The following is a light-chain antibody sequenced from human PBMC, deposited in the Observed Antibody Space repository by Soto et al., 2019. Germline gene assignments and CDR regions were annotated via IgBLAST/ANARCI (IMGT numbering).Light chain of an antibody. V-gene: IGKV3-15*01. CDR1: QSLSSS. CDR3: LPYFPWRT. CDR2: DAS. Sequence: EIVMTQSPATLSVSPGERATLSCRASQSLSSSLAWYQQKPGQAPRLLIYDASTRATDIPARFSGSGSGTEFTLTISSLPSEYSEVYYCLPYFPWRTFGQGTHVQIK. J-gene: IGKJ1*01.